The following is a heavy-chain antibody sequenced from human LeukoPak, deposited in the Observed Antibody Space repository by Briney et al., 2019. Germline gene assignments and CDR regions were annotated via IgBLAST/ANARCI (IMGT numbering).Heavy chain of an antibody. CDR2: IKQDGSEK. D-gene: IGHD2-2*01. J-gene: IGHJ3*02. CDR3: VRDRYCSSTSCYDDAFDI. CDR1: GFTFSSYW. V-gene: IGHV3-7*01. Sequence: PGGSLRLSCAASGFTFSSYWMSWVRQAPGKGLEWVANIKQDGSEKYYVDSVKGRFTISRDNAKNSLYLQMNSLRAEDTAVYYCVRDRYCSSTSCYDDAFDIWGQGTMVTVSS.